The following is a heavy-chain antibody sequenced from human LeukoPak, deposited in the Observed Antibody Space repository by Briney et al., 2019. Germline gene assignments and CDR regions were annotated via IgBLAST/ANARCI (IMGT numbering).Heavy chain of an antibody. CDR1: GFTFSDYW. CDR2: IKQDGSEK. J-gene: IGHJ4*02. CDR3: ARDRPRFGY. Sequence: GGSLRLSCAASGFTFSDYWMHWVRQAPGKGLEWVANIKQDGSEKYYVDSVKGRFTISRDNAKNSLYLQMNSLRAEDTAVYYCARDRPRFGYWGQGTLVTVSS. V-gene: IGHV3-7*01.